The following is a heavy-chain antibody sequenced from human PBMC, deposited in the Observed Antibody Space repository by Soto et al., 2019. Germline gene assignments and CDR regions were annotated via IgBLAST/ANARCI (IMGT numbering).Heavy chain of an antibody. CDR3: ARNKGYCDSSSCYGMDV. CDR2: IYPGDSDT. Sequence: GESLKICCKGSGYSFTTYWIVWVCQMPGKGLEWMGAIYPGDSDTRYSPSFEGQVTITADKSISTAYLQWNSLKASDTAMYFCARNKGYCDSSSCYGMDVWGQGATVTVSS. V-gene: IGHV5-51*01. D-gene: IGHD2-15*01. J-gene: IGHJ6*02. CDR1: GYSFTTYW.